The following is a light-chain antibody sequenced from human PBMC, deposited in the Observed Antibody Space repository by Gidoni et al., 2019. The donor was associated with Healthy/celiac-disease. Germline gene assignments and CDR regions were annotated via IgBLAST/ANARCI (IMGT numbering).Light chain of an antibody. CDR1: SSDVGSYNR. Sequence: QSALTQPPSVSGSPGQSVTISCTGTSSDVGSYNRVSWYQQHPGTAPKLMIYEVSNRPSGVPDRFSGSKSGNTASLTISGLQAEDEADYYCSLYTSSSTPVVFGGGTKLTVL. V-gene: IGLV2-18*01. CDR2: EVS. CDR3: SLYTSSSTPVV. J-gene: IGLJ2*01.